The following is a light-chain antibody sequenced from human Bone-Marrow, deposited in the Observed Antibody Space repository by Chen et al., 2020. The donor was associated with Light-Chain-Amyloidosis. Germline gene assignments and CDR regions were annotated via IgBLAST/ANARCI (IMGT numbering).Light chain of an antibody. J-gene: IGLJ3*02. CDR3: QVWDRSSDRPV. CDR1: NIGSTR. V-gene: IGLV3-21*02. CDR2: DDS. Sequence: SYVLTQPSSVSVAPGQTATIARGGNNIGSTRVHWYQQTPGQAPLLVVYDDSDRPSGIPGRLSGSNSGNTATLTISRVEAGDEADYYCQVWDRSSDRPVFGGGTKLTVL.